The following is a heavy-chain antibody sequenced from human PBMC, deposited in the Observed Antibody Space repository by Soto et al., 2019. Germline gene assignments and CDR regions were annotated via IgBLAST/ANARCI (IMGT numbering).Heavy chain of an antibody. D-gene: IGHD3-10*01. CDR2: NSSSSATI. J-gene: IGHJ3*02. Sequence: EVHLVESGGGLVQPGGSLRLSCAASGFSFSTYGMNWVRQAPGKGLEWISYNSSSSATIDHADSVKGRFTISRDNAKNSLYLQMNSLRAEDTAVYYCARDSPEGAGSPLDIWGQGTMVTVSS. V-gene: IGHV3-48*04. CDR1: GFSFSTYG. CDR3: ARDSPEGAGSPLDI.